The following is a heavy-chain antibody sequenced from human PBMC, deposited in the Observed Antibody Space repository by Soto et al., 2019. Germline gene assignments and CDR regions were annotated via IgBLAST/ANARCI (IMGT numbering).Heavy chain of an antibody. CDR1: GGSISSYY. CDR2: IYYSGST. V-gene: IGHV4-59*01. J-gene: IGHJ4*02. D-gene: IGHD6-13*01. CDR3: ARSRYSSSWSFDY. Sequence: KPSETLSLTCTVSGGSISSYYWCWIRQPPGKGLEWIGYIYYSGSTNYNPSLKSRVTISVDTSKNQFSLKLSSVTAADTAVYYCARSRYSSSWSFDYWGQGTLVTVSS.